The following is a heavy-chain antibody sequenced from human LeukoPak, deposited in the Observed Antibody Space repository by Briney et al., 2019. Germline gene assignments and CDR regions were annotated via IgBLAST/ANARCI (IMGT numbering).Heavy chain of an antibody. CDR2: IYTSGST. Sequence: SDTLSLTCAVYGGSFSGYYWSWIRQPPGKGLEWIGYIYTSGSTNYNPSLKSRVTISVDTSKNQFSLTLNSVTAADTAVYYCAKSFYSSRWSFDSWGQGTLVTVSS. J-gene: IGHJ4*02. D-gene: IGHD6-13*01. CDR3: AKSFYSSRWSFDS. V-gene: IGHV4-4*08. CDR1: GGSFSGYY.